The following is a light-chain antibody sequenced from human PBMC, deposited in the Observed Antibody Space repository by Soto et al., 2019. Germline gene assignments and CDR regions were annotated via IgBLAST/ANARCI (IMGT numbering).Light chain of an antibody. J-gene: IGKJ1*01. Sequence: DIVLTQTPLSSPVTLGQPASISCRSSQSLVYSDGNTYLSWLQQRPGQPPRLLIYQVSNRFSGVPDRFSGSGAGTDFTLKISRVEAEDVGVYYCVHFSQFPRTFGQGTKVEIK. CDR2: QVS. CDR1: QSLVYSDGNTY. V-gene: IGKV2-24*01. CDR3: VHFSQFPRT.